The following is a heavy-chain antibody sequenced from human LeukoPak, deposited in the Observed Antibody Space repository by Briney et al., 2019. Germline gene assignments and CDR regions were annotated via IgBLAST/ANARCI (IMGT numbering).Heavy chain of an antibody. CDR3: ARDSTGYYYGRHPSAFDY. CDR1: GGSTSGSSYY. D-gene: IGHD3-22*01. CDR2: IYYSGST. Sequence: SETPSLTCTVSGGSTSGSSYYWGWIRQPPGKGLEWIGGIYYSGSTYYNPSLKSRVTISVDTSKNQCSLKLSSVTAADTAVYYCARDSTGYYYGRHPSAFDYWGQGTLVSVSS. J-gene: IGHJ4*02. V-gene: IGHV4-39*07.